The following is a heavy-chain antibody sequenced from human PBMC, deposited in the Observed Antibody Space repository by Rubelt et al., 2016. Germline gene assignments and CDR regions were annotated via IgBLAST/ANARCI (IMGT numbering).Heavy chain of an antibody. V-gene: IGHV1-3*01. CDR2: INAGNGNT. CDR1: GYTFTSYA. J-gene: IGHJ4*02. CDR3: ARGYCSGGSCYYFDY. Sequence: QVQLVQSGAEVKKPGASVKVSCKASGYTFTSYAMHWVRQAPGQRLEWMGWINAGNGNTKYSQKFQGRVTSTRDTSASTAYMELGSLRSEDTAVYYCARGYCSGGSCYYFDYWGQGTLVTVSS. D-gene: IGHD2-15*01.